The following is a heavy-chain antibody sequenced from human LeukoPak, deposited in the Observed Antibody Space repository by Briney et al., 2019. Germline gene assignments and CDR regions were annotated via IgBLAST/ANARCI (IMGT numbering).Heavy chain of an antibody. CDR3: AKNYGSGSSVKYYYYMDV. D-gene: IGHD3-10*01. J-gene: IGHJ6*03. CDR2: IGGGGGST. V-gene: IGHV3-23*01. CDR1: GFSFSSYS. Sequence: GGSLRLSCAASGFSFSSYSMSWVRQAPGKGLEWVSAIGGGGGSTYYADSVKGRFTNARDNTKNTLYLQMNSLRAEDSAVYYCAKNYGSGSSVKYYYYMDVWGKGTTVTVSS.